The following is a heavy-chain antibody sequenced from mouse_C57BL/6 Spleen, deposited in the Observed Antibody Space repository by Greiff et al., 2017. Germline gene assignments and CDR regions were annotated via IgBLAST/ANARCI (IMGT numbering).Heavy chain of an antibody. J-gene: IGHJ2*01. CDR1: GYTFTSYW. CDR2: IDPSDSYT. Sequence: QVQLQQPGAELVKPGASVKLSCKASGYTFTSYWMQWVKQRPGQGLEWIGEIDPSDSYTNYNQKFKGKATLTVDTSSSTAYMQLSSLTSEDSAVYYCARGRYYFDCWGQGTTLTVSS. V-gene: IGHV1-50*01. CDR3: ARGRYYFDC.